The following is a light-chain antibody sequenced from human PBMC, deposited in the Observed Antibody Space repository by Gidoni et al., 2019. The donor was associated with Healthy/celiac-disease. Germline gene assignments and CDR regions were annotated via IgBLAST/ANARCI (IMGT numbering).Light chain of an antibody. CDR1: QSISSY. CDR3: QHSYSTLWT. J-gene: IGKJ4*01. CDR2: AAS. Sequence: DIQMTQSPSSLSASVGDRVTITCRASQSISSYLNWYQQKPGKAPKLLIYAASSLQSGVPSRFSGRGSGTDFTLTISSLQPEDFATYYCQHSYSTLWTFGGGTKVEIK. V-gene: IGKV1-39*01.